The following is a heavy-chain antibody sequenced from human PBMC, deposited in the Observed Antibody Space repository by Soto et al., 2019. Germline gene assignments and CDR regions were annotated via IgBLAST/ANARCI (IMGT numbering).Heavy chain of an antibody. CDR1: GFTLSTYW. V-gene: IGHV3-74*01. J-gene: IGHJ4*02. D-gene: IGHD4-4*01. Sequence: EVQLVESGGGLVQPGGSLRLSCAASGFTLSTYWMHWVRQAPGEGLVWVSRINSDGKSTIYAESVKGRFTISRENAKNTVYLQMNSLRAEDTAVYYCTRGRENYSYFDYWGQGILVTVSS. CDR3: TRGRENYSYFDY. CDR2: INSDGKST.